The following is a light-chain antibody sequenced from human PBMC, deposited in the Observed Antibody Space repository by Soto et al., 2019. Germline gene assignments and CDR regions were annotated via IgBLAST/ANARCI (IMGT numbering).Light chain of an antibody. V-gene: IGKV3-20*01. J-gene: IGKJ5*01. CDR2: GAS. CDR1: QSVSSSY. CDR3: QQYGSSPQT. Sequence: EIVLTQSPGTLSLSPGERATLSCRASQSVSSSYLAWYQQKPGQAPRLLIYGASSRATGIPDRFSGSGSGTDFTLTISRLEPEDFAVYYCQQYGSSPQTFGQGTDWRL.